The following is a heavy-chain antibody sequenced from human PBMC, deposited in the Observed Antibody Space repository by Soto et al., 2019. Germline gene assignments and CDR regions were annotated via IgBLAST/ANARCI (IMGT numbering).Heavy chain of an antibody. J-gene: IGHJ4*02. V-gene: IGHV4-4*02. CDR1: GVSIGSSYY. CDR3: ARSLGWYAIDY. Sequence: QVLLQESGPGLVQPSGTLSLSCVVSGVSIGSSYYWGWVRQPPGKGLEWLGDMSHIGSVNYNPSLKSRVTISMDKSQNQFSLKLNSMTAADTAVYSCARSLGWYAIDYWGQGTLVIVSS. D-gene: IGHD6-19*01. CDR2: MSHIGSV.